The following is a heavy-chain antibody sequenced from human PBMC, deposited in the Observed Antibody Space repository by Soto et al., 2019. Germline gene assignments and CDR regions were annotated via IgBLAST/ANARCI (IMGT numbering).Heavy chain of an antibody. CDR3: ARDRSPSDPAADSAGAVYYYGMDV. D-gene: IGHD6-13*01. Sequence: QVQLVQSGAEVKKPGSSVKVSCKASGGTFSSYAISWVRQAPGQGLEWMGGIIPIFGTANYAQKFQGRVTITAEESTSTAYMELSSLRSEDTVVYYCARDRSPSDPAADSAGAVYYYGMDVWGQGTTVTVSS. V-gene: IGHV1-69*01. J-gene: IGHJ6*02. CDR1: GGTFSSYA. CDR2: IIPIFGTA.